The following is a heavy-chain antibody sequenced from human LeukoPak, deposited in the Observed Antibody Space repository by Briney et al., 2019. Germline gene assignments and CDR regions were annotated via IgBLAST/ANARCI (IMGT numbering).Heavy chain of an antibody. Sequence: SETLSLTCTVSGGSMSSYYWSWIRQPPGKGLEWIGYIYYSGSTNYNPSLKSRVTISVDTSKNQFSLKLSSAAAADTAVYYCARGDCSSTSCYGDRTTGHYFDYWGQGTLVTVSS. V-gene: IGHV4-59*08. J-gene: IGHJ4*02. CDR3: ARGDCSSTSCYGDRTTGHYFDY. CDR1: GGSMSSYY. D-gene: IGHD2-2*01. CDR2: IYYSGST.